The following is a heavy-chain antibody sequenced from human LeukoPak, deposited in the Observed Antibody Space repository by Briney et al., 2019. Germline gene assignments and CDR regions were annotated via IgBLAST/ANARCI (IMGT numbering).Heavy chain of an antibody. V-gene: IGHV1-18*01. J-gene: IGHJ4*02. CDR3: ARDLDY. CDR1: GYTFTSYV. Sequence: SVKVSCKASGYTFTSYVISWVRQAPGQGLEWMGWIYAYNGNTNYAQKLQGRLTMTTDTCTSTASMQLTRLITEQTDVYYCARDLDYSGEGNLVT. CDR2: IYAYNGNT.